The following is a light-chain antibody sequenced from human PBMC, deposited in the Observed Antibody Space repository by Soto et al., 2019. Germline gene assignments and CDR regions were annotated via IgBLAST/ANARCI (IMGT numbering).Light chain of an antibody. J-gene: IGKJ4*01. Sequence: DIQMTQSPSTLSAYVGERVTITCRASQSISPWMAWYQQKPGKAPRLLIYDVSTLENGVPSRFSGSGSGTEFTLTISSLQPEDVATYYCPKYNSAPRTFGGGTKVDIK. CDR1: QSISPW. V-gene: IGKV1-5*01. CDR2: DVS. CDR3: PKYNSAPRT.